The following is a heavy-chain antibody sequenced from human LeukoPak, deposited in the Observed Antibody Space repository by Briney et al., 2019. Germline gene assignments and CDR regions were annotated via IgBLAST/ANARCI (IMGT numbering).Heavy chain of an antibody. D-gene: IGHD3-10*01. V-gene: IGHV1-8*01. CDR3: ARGLYGSGSYYNGYYYYYMDV. CDR1: GYTFTSYD. CDR2: MNPNSGNT. Sequence: WASVKVSCKASGYTFTSYDINWVRQATGQGLEWMGWMNPNSGNTGYAQKFQGRVTMTRNTSISTAYMELSSLRSEDTAVYYCARGLYGSGSYYNGYYYYYMDVWGKGTTVTISS. J-gene: IGHJ6*03.